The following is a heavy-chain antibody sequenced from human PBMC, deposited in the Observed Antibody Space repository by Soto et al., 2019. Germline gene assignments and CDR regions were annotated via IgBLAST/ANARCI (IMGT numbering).Heavy chain of an antibody. D-gene: IGHD6-19*01. CDR3: ARQGAVATLLDY. CDR2: IYYSGST. J-gene: IGHJ4*02. V-gene: IGHV4-59*08. CDR1: GGSISSYY. Sequence: QVQLQESGPGLVKPSETLSLTCTVSGGSISSYYWSWIRQPPGKELEWIGYIYYSGSTNYNPSLNIRVTKSGDTSKNQFALKLNSVTAAYTAVYYGARQGAVATLLDYWGQGTLLTVSS.